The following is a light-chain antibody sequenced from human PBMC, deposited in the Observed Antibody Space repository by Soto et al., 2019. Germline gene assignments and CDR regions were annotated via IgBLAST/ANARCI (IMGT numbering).Light chain of an antibody. Sequence: EIVLTQSPGTLSLSPGERATLSCRASQSVSSNYLAWYQQKPGQAPRLLLYAASSRATGIPDRFSGGGSGTDFTLTISRLEPEDFAVYYCQQYGSSPLLTFGGGTEVEIK. V-gene: IGKV3-20*01. CDR3: QQYGSSPLLT. CDR1: QSVSSNY. CDR2: AAS. J-gene: IGKJ4*01.